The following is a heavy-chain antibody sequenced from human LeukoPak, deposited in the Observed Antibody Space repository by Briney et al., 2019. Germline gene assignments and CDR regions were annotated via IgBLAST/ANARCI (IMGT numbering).Heavy chain of an antibody. V-gene: IGHV3-23*01. D-gene: IGHD6-6*01. CDR3: AKDLSRAARAENFDY. CDR2: ISGSGGST. CDR1: GFTFSSYA. Sequence: PGGSLRLSCAASGFTFSSYAMSWVRQAPGKGLEWVSAISGSGGSTYYADSVKGRFTISRDSSKNTLYLQMNSLRAEDTAVYYCAKDLSRAARAENFDYWGQGTLVTVSS. J-gene: IGHJ4*02.